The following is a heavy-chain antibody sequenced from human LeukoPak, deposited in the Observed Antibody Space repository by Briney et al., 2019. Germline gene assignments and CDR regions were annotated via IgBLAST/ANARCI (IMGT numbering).Heavy chain of an antibody. J-gene: IGHJ6*03. CDR1: GYTFTSYY. V-gene: IGHV1-46*01. CDR3: AREGRGYDFWDYYYYYMDV. D-gene: IGHD3-3*01. Sequence: ASVKVSCKASGYTFTSYYMHWVRQAPGQGLEWMGIINPSGGSTSYAQKFQGRVTMTRDTSTSTVYMELSSLRSEDTAVYYCAREGRGYDFWDYYYYYMDVWGKGTTVTVSS. CDR2: INPSGGST.